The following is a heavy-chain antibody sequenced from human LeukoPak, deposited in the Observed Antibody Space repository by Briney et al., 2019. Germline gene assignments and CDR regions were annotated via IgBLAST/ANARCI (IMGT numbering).Heavy chain of an antibody. CDR2: INHSGST. V-gene: IGHV4-34*01. J-gene: IGHJ4*02. CDR1: GGSFSGYY. Sequence: SETLSLTCAVYGGSFSGYYWSWIRQPPGKGLEWIGEINHSGSTNYNPSLKSRVTISVDTSKNQFSLKLSSVTAADTAVYYCARTMVHFDYWGQGTLVTVSS. D-gene: IGHD4-23*01. CDR3: ARTMVHFDY.